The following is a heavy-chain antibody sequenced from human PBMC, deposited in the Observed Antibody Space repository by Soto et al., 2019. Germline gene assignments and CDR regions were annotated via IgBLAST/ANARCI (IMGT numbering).Heavy chain of an antibody. D-gene: IGHD5-12*01. V-gene: IGHV1-69*13. Sequence: ASVKVSCTDSGGTLSSYAIIWVRQAPGQGLEWMGGIIPIFGTANYAQKFQGRVTITADESTSTAYMELRSLRSDDTAVYYCARDRVYGGYDFDYCGQGTLVTVSS. J-gene: IGHJ4*02. CDR1: GGTLSSYA. CDR3: ARDRVYGGYDFDY. CDR2: IIPIFGTA.